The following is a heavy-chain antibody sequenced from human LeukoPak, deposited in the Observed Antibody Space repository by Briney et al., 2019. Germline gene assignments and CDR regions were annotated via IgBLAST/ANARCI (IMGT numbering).Heavy chain of an antibody. CDR1: GASISSGSYY. V-gene: IGHV4-61*02. J-gene: IGHJ5*01. D-gene: IGHD6-19*01. Sequence: PSQTLSLTCTVSGASISSGSYYWTWIRQPAGKGLEWIGRIYTSGRTNYNPSLKSRVTVPVDTSKNQFSLKLSSVTAADTAVYYCTREVAVSIYWFDSWGQGTLVTVSS. CDR3: TREVAVSIYWFDS. CDR2: IYTSGRT.